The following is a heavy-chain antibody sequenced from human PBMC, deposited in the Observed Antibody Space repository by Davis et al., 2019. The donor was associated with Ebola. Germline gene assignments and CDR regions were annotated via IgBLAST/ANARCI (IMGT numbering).Heavy chain of an antibody. CDR1: GGSFSGYY. V-gene: IGHV4-34*01. Sequence: MPSETLSLTCAVYGGSFSGYYWSWIRQPPGKGLEWIGEINHSGSTYYNPSLKSRVTISVDTSKNQFSLKLSSVTAADTAVYYCARGLALYDSSGYRYYYYYGMDVWGQGTTVTVSS. D-gene: IGHD3-22*01. J-gene: IGHJ6*02. CDR3: ARGLALYDSSGYRYYYYYGMDV. CDR2: INHSGST.